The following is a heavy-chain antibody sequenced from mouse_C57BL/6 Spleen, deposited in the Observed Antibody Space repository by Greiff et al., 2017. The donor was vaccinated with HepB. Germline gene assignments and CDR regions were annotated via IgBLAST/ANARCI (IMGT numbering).Heavy chain of an antibody. V-gene: IGHV1-64*01. CDR1: GYTFTSYW. Sequence: VQVVESGAELVKPGASVKLSCKASGYTFTSYWMHWVKQRPGQGLEWIGMIHPNSGSTNYNEKFKSKATLTVDKSSSTAYMQLSSLTSEDSAVYYCARGLTTVVAFDYWGQGTTLTVSS. CDR2: IHPNSGST. CDR3: ARGLTTVVAFDY. D-gene: IGHD1-1*01. J-gene: IGHJ2*01.